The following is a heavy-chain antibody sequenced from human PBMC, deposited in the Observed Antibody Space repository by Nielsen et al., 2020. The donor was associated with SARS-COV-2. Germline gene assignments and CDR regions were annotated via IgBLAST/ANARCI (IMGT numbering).Heavy chain of an antibody. Sequence: GEFLKISCAASGFTVSSNYMSWVRQAPGKGLEWVSVIYSGGSTYHADSVKGRFTISRDNSKNTLYLQMNSLRAEDTAVYYCASANVVVTAIPVYWGQGTLVTVSS. CDR2: IYSGGST. J-gene: IGHJ4*02. CDR3: ASANVVVTAIPVY. V-gene: IGHV3-53*01. D-gene: IGHD2-21*02. CDR1: GFTVSSNY.